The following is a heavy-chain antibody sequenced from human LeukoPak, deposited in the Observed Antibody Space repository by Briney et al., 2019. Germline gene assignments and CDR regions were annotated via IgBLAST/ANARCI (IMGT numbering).Heavy chain of an antibody. CDR3: ARGGGYSFSPHAFDI. Sequence: PSETLSLTCTVSGGSVSSGSYYWSWIRQPPGKGLEWIGYIYYSGSTNYNPSLKSRVTISVDTSKNQFSLKLSSVTAADTAVYYCARGGGYSFSPHAFDIWGQGTMVTVSS. CDR2: IYYSGST. CDR1: GGSVSSGSYY. D-gene: IGHD5-18*01. J-gene: IGHJ3*02. V-gene: IGHV4-61*01.